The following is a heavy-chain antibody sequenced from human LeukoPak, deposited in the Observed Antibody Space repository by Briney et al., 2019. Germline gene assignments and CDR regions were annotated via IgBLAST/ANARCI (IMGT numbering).Heavy chain of an antibody. V-gene: IGHV1-8*01. D-gene: IGHD4-11*01. CDR1: GYTFTSYD. CDR3: ARAPVPMVKTYSNRGNWFDP. CDR2: MNPNSGNT. J-gene: IGHJ5*02. Sequence: ASVKVSCKASGYTFTSYDINWVRQATGQGLEWMGWMNPNSGNTGYAQKFQGRVTMTRNTSISTAYMELSSLRSEDTAVYYCARAPVPMVKTYSNRGNWFDPWGQGTLATVSS.